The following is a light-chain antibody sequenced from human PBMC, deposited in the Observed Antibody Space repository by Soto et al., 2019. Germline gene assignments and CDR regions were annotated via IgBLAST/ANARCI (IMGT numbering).Light chain of an antibody. CDR2: AAS. J-gene: IGKJ4*01. CDR1: QSVTSNY. CDR3: QQYGSSPLT. Sequence: EIVLTQSPGTLSLSPGERDTLSCRASQSVTSNYLAWYRQKPGQAPRLLIYAASNRALGIPDRFSGSGSGTDFTLTISRLEPDDFAVYYCQQYGSSPLTLGGGTKIEIK. V-gene: IGKV3-20*01.